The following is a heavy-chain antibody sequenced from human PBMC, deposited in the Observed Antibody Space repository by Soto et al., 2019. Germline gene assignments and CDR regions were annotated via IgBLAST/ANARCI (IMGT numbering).Heavy chain of an antibody. V-gene: IGHV3-23*01. CDR3: AKGHKSGVNYYYYYYMDV. CDR2: ISGSGGST. CDR1: GFTFSSYA. Sequence: GGSLRLSCAASGFTFSSYAMSWVRQAPGKGLEWVSAISGSGGSTYYADSVKGRFTISRDNSKNTLYLQMNSLRAEDTAVYYCAKGHKSGVNYYYYYYMDVWGKGTTVTVSS. J-gene: IGHJ6*03.